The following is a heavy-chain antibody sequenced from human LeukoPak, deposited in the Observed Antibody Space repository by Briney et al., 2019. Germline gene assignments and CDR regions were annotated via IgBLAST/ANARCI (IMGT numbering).Heavy chain of an antibody. CDR3: ARDAAGLDY. D-gene: IGHD6-13*01. V-gene: IGHV3-72*01. J-gene: IGHJ4*02. CDR2: TRNKANSYTT. Sequence: GGSLRLSCAASGFTFSSYAMSWVRQAPGKGLEWVGRTRNKANSYTTVYAASVKGRFTISRDDSKNSLYLQMNSLKTEDTAVYYCARDAAGLDYWGQGTLVTVSS. CDR1: GFTFSSYA.